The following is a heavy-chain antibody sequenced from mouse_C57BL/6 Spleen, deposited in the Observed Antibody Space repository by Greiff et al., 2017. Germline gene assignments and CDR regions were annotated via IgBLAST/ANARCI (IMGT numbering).Heavy chain of an antibody. V-gene: IGHV1-54*01. CDR3: ARWGAWCAY. CDR1: GYAFTNYL. CDR2: INPGSGGT. Sequence: QVQLQQSGAELVRPGTSVKVSCKASGYAFTNYLIEWVKQRPGQGLEWIGVINPGSGGTNYTQKFKGKATLTVAQSSSTAYMPLRSLTSEDAAVYFCARWGAWCAYWGQGTLVTVSS. J-gene: IGHJ3*01.